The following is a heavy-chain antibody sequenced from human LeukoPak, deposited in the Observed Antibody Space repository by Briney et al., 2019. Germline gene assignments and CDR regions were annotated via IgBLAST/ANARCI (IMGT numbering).Heavy chain of an antibody. CDR3: AKAARGSTSCHPDH. Sequence: GRSLRLSCAASGFTFSTYAMHWVRQAPGKGLEWVAVVSYDGSTEYYEDSGKGRFAISRDNSMNTLYLQINSLRAEDTAVYSCAKAARGSTSCHPDHWGQGTPVTVSS. V-gene: IGHV3-30*18. CDR1: GFTFSTYA. CDR2: VSYDGSTE. D-gene: IGHD2-2*01. J-gene: IGHJ4*02.